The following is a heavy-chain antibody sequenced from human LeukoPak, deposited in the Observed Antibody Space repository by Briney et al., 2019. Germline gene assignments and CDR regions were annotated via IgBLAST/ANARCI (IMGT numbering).Heavy chain of an antibody. CDR2: ISGSGGSA. V-gene: IGHV3-23*01. J-gene: IGHJ4*02. CDR3: AKDLSYDILTGLSEGYFDY. D-gene: IGHD3-9*01. Sequence: GGSLRLSCAASGFTFSGYAMSWVRQAPGKGLEWVSAISGSGGSAYYADSVKGRFTISRDNSENTLYLQMNSLRAEDTAVYYCAKDLSYDILTGLSEGYFDYWGQGTLVTVSS. CDR1: GFTFSGYA.